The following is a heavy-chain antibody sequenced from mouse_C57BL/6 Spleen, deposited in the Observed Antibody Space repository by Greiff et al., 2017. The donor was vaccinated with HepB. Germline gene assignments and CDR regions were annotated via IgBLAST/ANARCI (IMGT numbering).Heavy chain of an antibody. CDR2: ISSGSSTI. CDR1: GFTFSDYG. J-gene: IGHJ1*03. Sequence: DVQLVESGGGLVKPGGSLKLSCAASGFTFSDYGMHWVRQAPEKGLEWVAYISSGSSTIYYADTVKGRFTISRDNAKNTLFLQMTSLRSEDTAMYYCAREGLGQGYFDVWGTGTTVTVSS. CDR3: AREGLGQGYFDV. V-gene: IGHV5-17*01. D-gene: IGHD4-1*01.